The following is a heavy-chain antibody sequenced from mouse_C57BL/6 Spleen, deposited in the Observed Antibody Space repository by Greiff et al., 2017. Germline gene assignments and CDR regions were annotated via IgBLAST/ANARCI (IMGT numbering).Heavy chain of an antibody. CDR1: GYTFTSYW. D-gene: IGHD1-1*01. V-gene: IGHV1-72*01. J-gene: IGHJ1*03. CDR3: AREREFITTLVGNFDV. Sequence: QVQLQQPGAELVKPGASVKLSCKASGYTFTSYWMHWVKQRPGRGLEWIGRIDPNSGGTKYNEKFKSKATLTVDKPSSTAYMQLSSLTSEDSAVYYCAREREFITTLVGNFDVWGTGTTVTVSS. CDR2: IDPNSGGT.